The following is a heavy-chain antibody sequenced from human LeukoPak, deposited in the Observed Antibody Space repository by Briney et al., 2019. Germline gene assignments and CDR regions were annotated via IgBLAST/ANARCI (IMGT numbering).Heavy chain of an antibody. CDR1: GFTFDRYA. Sequence: PGGSLRLSSAASGFTFDRYAMSWVRQAPGQGLEWGSAFGGSGGSTYYADSVKGRFTISRDNSKNTLYLQMNSLRADDTAVYYCARDPIFGVIKDYYYMDVWGKGTTVTVSS. J-gene: IGHJ6*03. CDR2: FGGSGGST. CDR3: ARDPIFGVIKDYYYMDV. V-gene: IGHV3-23*01. D-gene: IGHD3-3*01.